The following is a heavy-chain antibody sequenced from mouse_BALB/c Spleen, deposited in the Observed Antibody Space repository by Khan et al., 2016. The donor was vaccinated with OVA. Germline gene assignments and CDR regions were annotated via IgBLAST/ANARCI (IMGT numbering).Heavy chain of an antibody. J-gene: IGHJ3*01. V-gene: IGHV5-4*02. CDR2: ISDGGSST. CDR1: GFTFSDYY. CDR3: SRAGYGGFAY. D-gene: IGHD1-1*02. Sequence: EVELVESGGGLVKPGGSLKLSCAASGFTFSDYYMYWVRQTPEKRLEWVATISDGGSSTSYPDRVKGRFTISRDNDKNNLYLQMSGLKSEDTAIYYCSRAGYGGFAYWGQGTLVTVSA.